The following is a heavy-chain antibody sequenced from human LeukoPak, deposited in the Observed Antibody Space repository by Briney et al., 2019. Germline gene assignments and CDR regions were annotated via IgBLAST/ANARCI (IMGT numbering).Heavy chain of an antibody. D-gene: IGHD3-10*01. V-gene: IGHV4-61*02. CDR1: GASISSGSHH. CDR2: IYTSRST. J-gene: IGHJ5*02. CDR3: ARDKGGFLYFGEYDP. Sequence: PSETLSLTCTVSGASISSGSHHWSWLRQPAGKGLEWIGRIYTSRSTNYNPSLKSRVSISVDMSKNQFSLKLSSVTAADTAVYYCARDKGGFLYFGEYDPWGQGTLVTVSS.